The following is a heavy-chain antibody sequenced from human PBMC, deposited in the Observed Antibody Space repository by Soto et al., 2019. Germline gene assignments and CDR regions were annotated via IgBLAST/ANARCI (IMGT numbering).Heavy chain of an antibody. D-gene: IGHD2-15*01. Sequence: EVQLLESGGGLVQPGGSLRLSCAASGFTFSTYAMSWVRQAPGKGLEWVSAISGSGGNSTFYGDSVKGRFTIYRDNSKNTLYLQMNSLGAEDTAVYYCAKGGGSCCFDNWGQGTLVTVSS. CDR1: GFTFSTYA. CDR2: ISGSGGNST. V-gene: IGHV3-23*01. J-gene: IGHJ4*02. CDR3: AKGGGSCCFDN.